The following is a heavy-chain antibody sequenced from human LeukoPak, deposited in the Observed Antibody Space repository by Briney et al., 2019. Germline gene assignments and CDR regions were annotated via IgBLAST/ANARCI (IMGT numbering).Heavy chain of an antibody. J-gene: IGHJ4*02. Sequence: GRSLRLSCAASGFTFSTYAMHWVRQAPGKGLEWATIISYDGSNRYYADSVKGRFTISRDNSKNTLYLQMNSLRADGTAVYYCARVKNGIDCWGQGTLVTVSS. D-gene: IGHD1-1*01. CDR3: ARVKNGIDC. CDR1: GFTFSTYA. V-gene: IGHV3-30*04. CDR2: ISYDGSNR.